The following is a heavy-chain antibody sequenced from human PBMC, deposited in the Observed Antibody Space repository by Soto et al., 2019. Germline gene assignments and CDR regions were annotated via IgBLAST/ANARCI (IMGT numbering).Heavy chain of an antibody. CDR2: IYYSGST. D-gene: IGHD6-19*01. Sequence: PSETLSLTCSVSGGSINSSSYFWGWVRQPPGKGLEWIGSIYYSGSTYYNPSLRSRVTISVDTSKNHFSLKLSSVTAADTAVFYCARHYSSGSRNWFDPWGQGTLVTVS. V-gene: IGHV4-39*01. J-gene: IGHJ5*02. CDR3: ARHYSSGSRNWFDP. CDR1: GGSINSSSYF.